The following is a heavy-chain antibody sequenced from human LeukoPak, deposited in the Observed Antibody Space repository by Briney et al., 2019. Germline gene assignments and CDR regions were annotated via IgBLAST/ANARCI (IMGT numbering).Heavy chain of an antibody. J-gene: IGHJ5*02. Sequence: GGSLRLSCAASGFIFSSYWMHWVRQVPGKRPVWVSRINDDGSDTIYADSVRGRFTISRDDAKNTVYLQMNNLRAEDTAVYYCVRGGPSTWSWGQGTLVTVSS. CDR2: INDDGSDT. V-gene: IGHV3-74*01. CDR1: GFIFSSYW. CDR3: VRGGPSTWS. D-gene: IGHD2-15*01.